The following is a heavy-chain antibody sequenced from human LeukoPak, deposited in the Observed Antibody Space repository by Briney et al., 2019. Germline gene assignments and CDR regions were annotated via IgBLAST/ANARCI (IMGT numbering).Heavy chain of an antibody. J-gene: IGHJ4*02. D-gene: IGHD5-12*01. CDR1: GGTFSSYA. CDR2: IIPILGIA. V-gene: IGHV1-69*04. CDR3: ARDPRRGYHKGSFDY. Sequence: SSVKVSCKASGGTFSSYAISWVRQAPGQGLESMGRIIPILGIANYAQKFQGRVTITADKSTSTAYMELSSLRSEDTAVYYCARDPRRGYHKGSFDYWGQRTLVTVSS.